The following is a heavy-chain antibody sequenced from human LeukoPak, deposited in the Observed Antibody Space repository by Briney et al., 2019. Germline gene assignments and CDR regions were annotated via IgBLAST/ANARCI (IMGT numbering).Heavy chain of an antibody. Sequence: SETLSLTCAVYGGSFSGYYWSWIRQHPGKGLEWIGYIHYSGSTYYNPSLKSRVTISVDTSKNQFSLKLSSVTAADTAVYYCARDRSPYYYYGMDVWGQGTTVTVSS. CDR2: IHYSGST. V-gene: IGHV4-31*11. CDR3: ARDRSPYYYYGMDV. J-gene: IGHJ6*02. CDR1: GGSFSGYY.